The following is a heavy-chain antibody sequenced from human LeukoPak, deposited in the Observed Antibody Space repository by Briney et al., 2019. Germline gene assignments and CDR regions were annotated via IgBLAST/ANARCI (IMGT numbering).Heavy chain of an antibody. CDR2: ISGSGTNS. D-gene: IGHD4-11*01. CDR3: AKEMATVSYYNYYMDV. V-gene: IGHV3-23*01. Sequence: GGSPRLSCAVSGFPFSSYAMSWVRQAPGKGLEWVSTISGSGTNSYYADSVKGRFTISRDNSKNTLYLQMNSLRAEDTAVYYCAKEMATVSYYNYYMDVWGKGTTVTVSS. CDR1: GFPFSSYA. J-gene: IGHJ6*03.